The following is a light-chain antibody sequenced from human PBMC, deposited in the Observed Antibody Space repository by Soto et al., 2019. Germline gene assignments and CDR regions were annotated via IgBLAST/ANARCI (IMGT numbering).Light chain of an antibody. Sequence: QTVLTQPASVSGSPGQSITISCTGTSSDVGGYNYVSWYQHHPGKAPKLMIYEVSNRPSGVSDRFSGSKSGNTASLTISGLQADDEGDYYCISFTRSSTYVFGTGTKLTVL. V-gene: IGLV2-14*01. CDR2: EVS. CDR1: SSDVGGYNY. J-gene: IGLJ1*01. CDR3: ISFTRSSTYV.